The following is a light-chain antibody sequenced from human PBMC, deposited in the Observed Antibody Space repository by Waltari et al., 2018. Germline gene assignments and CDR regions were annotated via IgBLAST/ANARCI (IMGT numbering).Light chain of an antibody. V-gene: IGLV1-47*01. CDR3: ATWDDTLNMV. CDR2: RNA. CDR1: SSNIGTYY. Sequence: QSVLTQPPSASETPGQRVTISCSGSSSNIGTYYLYWYQQLPGTAPKLLSYRNAHRPSGVPDRFAGSKFCTSASLAISGLRSEDEADYYCATWDDTLNMVFGGGTKLTVL. J-gene: IGLJ2*01.